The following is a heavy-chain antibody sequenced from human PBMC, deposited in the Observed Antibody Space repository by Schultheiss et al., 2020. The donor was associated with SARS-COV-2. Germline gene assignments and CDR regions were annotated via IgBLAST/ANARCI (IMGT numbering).Heavy chain of an antibody. CDR1: GFTFSSYW. CDR2: ISGSGGST. CDR3: AKSGKYSYGWYYYYGMDV. J-gene: IGHJ6*02. V-gene: IGHV3-23*01. Sequence: GGSLRLSCAASGFTFSSYWMSWVRQAPGKGLEWVSGISGSGGSTYYVDSVKGRFTISRDNSKNTLYLQMNSLRAEDTAVYYCAKSGKYSYGWYYYYGMDVWGQGTTVTVSS. D-gene: IGHD5-18*01.